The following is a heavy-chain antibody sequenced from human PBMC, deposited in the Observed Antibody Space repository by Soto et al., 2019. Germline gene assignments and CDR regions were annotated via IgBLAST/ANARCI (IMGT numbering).Heavy chain of an antibody. CDR3: ARSRLYYDFWSGYRASTNWFDP. Sequence: SGPTLVNPTQTLTLTCTFSGFSLSTRGMCVSWIRQPPGKALEWLALIDWDDDKYYSTSLKTRLTISKDTSKNQVVLTMTNLDPLDTATYYCARSRLYYDFWSGYRASTNWFDPWGQGTMVTVSS. V-gene: IGHV2-70*01. J-gene: IGHJ5*02. D-gene: IGHD3-3*01. CDR1: GFSLSTRGMC. CDR2: IDWDDDK.